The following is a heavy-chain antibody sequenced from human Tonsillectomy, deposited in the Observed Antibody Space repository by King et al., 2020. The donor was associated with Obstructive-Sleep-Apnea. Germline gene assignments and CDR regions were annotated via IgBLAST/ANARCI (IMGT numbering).Heavy chain of an antibody. V-gene: IGHV3-33*01. CDR1: GFTFSSYG. Sequence: VQLVESGGGVVQPGRSLRLSCAASGFTFSSYGMHWVRQAPGKGLEWVAVLWSDGSNRYYADSVKGRFTISRDNSKNTLFLQMSGLRGDDTAVYYCASGAVAAYYYSAMDVWGQGTTVTVSS. D-gene: IGHD6-19*01. CDR3: ASGAVAAYYYSAMDV. CDR2: LWSDGSNR. J-gene: IGHJ6*02.